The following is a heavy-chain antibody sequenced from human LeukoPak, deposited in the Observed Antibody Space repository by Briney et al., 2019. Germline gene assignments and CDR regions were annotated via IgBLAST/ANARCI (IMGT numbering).Heavy chain of an antibody. CDR1: GYTFTSYG. V-gene: IGHV1-18*01. CDR2: ISAYNGNT. D-gene: IGHD6-19*01. CDR3: ARDNPGIISGWPTLFDY. J-gene: IGHJ4*02. Sequence: ASVKVSCKAPGYTFTSYGISWVRQAPGQGLEWMGWISAYNGNTNYAQKLQGRVTMTTDTSTSTAYMELRSLRSDDTAVYYCARDNPGIISGWPTLFDYWGQGTLVTVSS.